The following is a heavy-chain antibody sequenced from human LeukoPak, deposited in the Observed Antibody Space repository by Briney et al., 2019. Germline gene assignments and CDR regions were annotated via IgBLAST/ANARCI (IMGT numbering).Heavy chain of an antibody. D-gene: IGHD6-6*01. CDR3: ARVVVSSSSDYFDY. V-gene: IGHV3-21*01. J-gene: IGHJ4*02. CDR2: ISSSSSYI. CDR1: GFTFSSYS. Sequence: GGSLRLSCAASGFTFSSYSMNWVRQAPGKGLEWVSSISSSSSYIYYADSVKGRFTISRDNSKKTLYLQMNSLRGEDTAVYYCARVVVSSSSDYFDYWGQETLVIVSS.